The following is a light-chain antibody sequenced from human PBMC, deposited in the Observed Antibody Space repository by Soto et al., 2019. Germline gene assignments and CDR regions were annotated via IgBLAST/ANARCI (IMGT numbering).Light chain of an antibody. V-gene: IGKV3-11*01. CDR1: QSVSSH. J-gene: IGKJ4*01. CDR3: QQRSNWPLT. Sequence: EIVLTQSPATLSLSPGERAALSCRASQSVSSHLAWYQQKPGQAPRLLIYDASNRATGTPARFSGSGSGTDLHLIISSLEPEDLAVYYYQQRSNWPLTFGGGTKVEIK. CDR2: DAS.